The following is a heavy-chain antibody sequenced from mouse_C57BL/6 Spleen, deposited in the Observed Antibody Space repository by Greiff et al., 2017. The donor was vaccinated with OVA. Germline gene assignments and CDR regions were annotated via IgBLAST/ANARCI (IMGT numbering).Heavy chain of an antibody. V-gene: IGHV3-8*01. CDR1: GYSITSDY. CDR2: ISYSGST. CDR3: ARYGDYGSSHWYFDV. Sequence: EVMLVESGPGLAKPSQTLSLTCSVTGYSITSDYWNWIRKFPGNKLEYMGYISYSGSTYYNPSLKSRISITRDTSKNQYYLQLNSVTTEDTATYYCARYGDYGSSHWYFDVWGTGTTVTVSS. D-gene: IGHD1-1*01. J-gene: IGHJ1*03.